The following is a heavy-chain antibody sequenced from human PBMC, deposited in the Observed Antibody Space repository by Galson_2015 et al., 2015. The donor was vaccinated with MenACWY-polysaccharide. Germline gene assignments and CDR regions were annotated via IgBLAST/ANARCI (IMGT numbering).Heavy chain of an antibody. J-gene: IGHJ4*02. V-gene: IGHV3-23*01. Sequence: SLRLSCAASGLTFASHAMSWVRQGPGKGLEWVSSISGRDGSTYYGDSVKGRFTISRDNSKNTVFLQMSSQRAEDTAVYYCARMPCRSSKCYYLTVDSCGQGTLVTVSS. D-gene: IGHD3-22*01. CDR2: ISGRDGST. CDR1: GLTFASHA. CDR3: ARMPCRSSKCYYLTVDS.